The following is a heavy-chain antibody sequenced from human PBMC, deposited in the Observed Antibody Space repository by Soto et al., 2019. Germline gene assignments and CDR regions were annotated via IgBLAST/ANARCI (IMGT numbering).Heavy chain of an antibody. CDR1: GFTFTSYA. CDR2: ISDDGSNK. D-gene: IGHD5-12*01. CDR3: ARDARDGYNLYFDY. Sequence: QVQLVESGGGMVQPGRSLRLSCAASGFTFTSYAMHWVRQAPGKGLEWVAVISDDGSNKYYADSVKGRFTISRDNSKNTLYLQMNSLRAEDRAVYYCARDARDGYNLYFDYWGQGTLVTVSS. V-gene: IGHV3-30-3*01. J-gene: IGHJ4*02.